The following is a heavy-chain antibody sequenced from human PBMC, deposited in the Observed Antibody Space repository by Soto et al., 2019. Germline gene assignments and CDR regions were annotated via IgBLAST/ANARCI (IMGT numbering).Heavy chain of an antibody. J-gene: IGHJ5*02. CDR1: GGSISSGGYY. V-gene: IGHV4-31*03. D-gene: IGHD3-10*01. Sequence: QVQLQESGPVLVKPSQTLSLTCTVSGGSISSGGYYWSWIRQHPGKGLEWIGYIYYSGSTYYNPSLKSRVSISVDTSKNQFSLKLSSVTAADTAVYYCARGLVSMVRGVIVPWKFDPWGQGTLVTVSS. CDR3: ARGLVSMVRGVIVPWKFDP. CDR2: IYYSGST.